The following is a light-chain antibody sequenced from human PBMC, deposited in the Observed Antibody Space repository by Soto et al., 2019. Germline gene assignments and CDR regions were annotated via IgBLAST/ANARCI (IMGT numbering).Light chain of an antibody. CDR2: GAS. J-gene: IGKJ5*01. CDR3: QHYNNWST. V-gene: IGKV3-15*01. Sequence: EIVMTQSPASLSVSPGERATLSCRASQSVSSNLAWYQQKPGQAPRLLISGASIRATGIAARFSGSGSGTEFTLTISSLQSEDFAVYYCQHYNNWSTFGQGTRLEIK. CDR1: QSVSSN.